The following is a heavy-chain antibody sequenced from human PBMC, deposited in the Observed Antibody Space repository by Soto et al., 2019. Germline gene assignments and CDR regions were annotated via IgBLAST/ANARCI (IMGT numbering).Heavy chain of an antibody. V-gene: IGHV5-10-1*01. D-gene: IGHD2-2*01. CDR2: IDPSDSYT. CDR3: ASSPRGYCSSTSCRELGNYYGMDV. Sequence: GESLKISCKGSGYSFTSYWISWVRQMPGKGLEWMGRIDPSDSYTNYSPSFQGHVTISADKSISTAYLQWSSLKASDTTMYYCASSPRGYCSSTSCRELGNYYGMDVWGQGTTVTVSS. CDR1: GYSFTSYW. J-gene: IGHJ6*02.